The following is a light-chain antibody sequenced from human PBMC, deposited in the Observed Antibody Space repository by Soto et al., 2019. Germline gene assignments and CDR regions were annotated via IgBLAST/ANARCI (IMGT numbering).Light chain of an antibody. J-gene: IGLJ1*01. CDR3: HVWDSTNAFV. CDR1: NIGSKT. CDR2: RDS. V-gene: IGLV3-21*04. Sequence: SYELTQPPSVSVAPGKTARITCGGNNIGSKTVHWYQQKPGQAPVLVIYRDSDRPSGIPERFSGSNSENTATLTISRGEAGDEADYYCHVWDSTNAFVFGTATKLTVL.